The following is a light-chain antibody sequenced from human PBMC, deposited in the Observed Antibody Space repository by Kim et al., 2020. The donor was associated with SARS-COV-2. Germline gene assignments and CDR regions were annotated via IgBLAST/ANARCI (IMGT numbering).Light chain of an antibody. CDR3: QQYDTYPLT. V-gene: IGKV1-16*01. CDR1: QDISNY. CDR2: AAF. Sequence: DIQMTQSPSSLSASVGDRVTITCRPSQDISNYLAWFQQQPGKAPKYLIYAAFSLQSGVPSRFSGSRSGTDFILTISGLQPEDFGTYYCQQYDTYPLTFGGGTTVDIK. J-gene: IGKJ4*01.